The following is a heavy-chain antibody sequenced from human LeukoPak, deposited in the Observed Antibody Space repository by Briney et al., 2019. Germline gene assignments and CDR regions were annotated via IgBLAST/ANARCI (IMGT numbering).Heavy chain of an antibody. Sequence: SETLSLTCTVSGGSISSYYWSWIRQPPGKGLEWIGYIYYSGSTNYNPSLKSRVTISVDTSKNQFSLKLSSVTAADTAVYYCARDILTSSDYYGMDVWGQGTTVTVSS. J-gene: IGHJ6*02. CDR3: ARDILTSSDYYGMDV. D-gene: IGHD3-9*01. CDR2: IYYSGST. V-gene: IGHV4-59*12. CDR1: GGSISSYY.